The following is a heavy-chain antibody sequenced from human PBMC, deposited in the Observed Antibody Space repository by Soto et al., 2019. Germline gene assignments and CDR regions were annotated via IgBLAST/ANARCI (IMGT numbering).Heavy chain of an antibody. D-gene: IGHD3-22*01. CDR3: ARDSYESSAVGVNDVFDV. J-gene: IGHJ3*01. Sequence: QLQLQESGPGLVKPSETLSLTCAVSGGSMNRGSCLWGWIRQSPGKCLEWIGCSFDNGKTQYNPSLKSRLTKSIERSQNQFSLKLTSVTAADTAVYYCARDSYESSAVGVNDVFDVWGQWTVVTVSP. CDR1: GGSMNRGSCL. V-gene: IGHV4-30-2*06. CDR2: SFDNGKT.